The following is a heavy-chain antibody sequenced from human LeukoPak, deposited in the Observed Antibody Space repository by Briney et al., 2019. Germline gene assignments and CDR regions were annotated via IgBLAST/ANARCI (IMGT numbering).Heavy chain of an antibody. V-gene: IGHV3-53*01. CDR3: ARGGYSADY. CDR2: IYTGGTT. J-gene: IGHJ4*02. CDR1: WFSVSSNY. Sequence: PGGSLRLSCAASWFSVSSNYMSWVRQAPGKGLEWVSVIYTGGTTYYADSVRGRFTISSDNSNNTLFLQMNSLRAEDTAVYYCARGGYSADYWGQGTLVTVSS. D-gene: IGHD1-26*01.